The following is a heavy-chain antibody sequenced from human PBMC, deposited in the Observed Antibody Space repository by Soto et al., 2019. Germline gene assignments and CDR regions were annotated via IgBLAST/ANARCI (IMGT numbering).Heavy chain of an antibody. D-gene: IGHD3-9*01. J-gene: IGHJ4*02. CDR2: ISGSGGST. Sequence: PGGSLRLSCAASGFTFSSYAMSWVRQAPGKGLEWVSAISGSGGSTYYTDSVKGRFTISRDNSKNTLYLQMNSLRAEDTAVYYCANSAQGYDILTGYYPSTIDYWGQGTLVTVSS. CDR3: ANSAQGYDILTGYYPSTIDY. CDR1: GFTFSSYA. V-gene: IGHV3-23*01.